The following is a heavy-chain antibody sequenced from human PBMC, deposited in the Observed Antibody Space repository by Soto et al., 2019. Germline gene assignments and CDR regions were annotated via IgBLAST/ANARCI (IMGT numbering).Heavy chain of an antibody. CDR1: GGSISSHY. D-gene: IGHD1-26*01. V-gene: IGHV4-59*11. CDR3: ARDGREASGMDV. J-gene: IGHJ6*02. Sequence: SETLSLTCTVSGGSISSHYWSWVRQAPGKGLEWIGHIYYRGSTSYSPSLRSRSTISVDTSNNQFSLKLNSVTTADTAVYYCARDGREASGMDVWGQGTKVTVSS. CDR2: IYYRGST.